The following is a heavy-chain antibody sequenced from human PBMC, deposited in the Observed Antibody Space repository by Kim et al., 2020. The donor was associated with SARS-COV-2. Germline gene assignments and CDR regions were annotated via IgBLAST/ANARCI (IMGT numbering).Heavy chain of an antibody. V-gene: IGHV4-30-4*01. CDR3: ARAVTHLLYFDY. J-gene: IGHJ4*02. D-gene: IGHD4-17*01. CDR1: GGSISSGDYY. Sequence: SETLSLTCTVSGGSISSGDYYWSWIRQPPGKGLEWIVYFYYSGSTYYNPSLKSRVTISVDTSKNQFSLTLSSVTAADTAVYYCARAVTHLLYFDYWGQGTLVTVSS. CDR2: FYYSGST.